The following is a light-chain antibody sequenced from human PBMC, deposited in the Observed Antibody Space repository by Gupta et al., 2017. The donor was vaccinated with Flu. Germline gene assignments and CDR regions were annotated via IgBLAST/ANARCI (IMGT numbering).Light chain of an antibody. CDR3: QHPNSCPPFT. CDR2: AAS. CDR1: QDIRSW. Sequence: SSVFASAVDRVTLTCRARQDIRSWLVWYKQKRCHAPRLLIYAASSRQTGVTYRFSGSGYGKHVALTVSSRDPEDFAAYYCQHPNSCPPFTFGRGTKVEIK. V-gene: IGKV1-12*01. J-gene: IGKJ4*01.